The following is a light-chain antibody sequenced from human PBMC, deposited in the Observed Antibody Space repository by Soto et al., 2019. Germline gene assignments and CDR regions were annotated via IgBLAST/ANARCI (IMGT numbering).Light chain of an antibody. V-gene: IGKV1-5*03. CDR3: QQYDGYPLN. CDR1: QTIRSW. Sequence: DIQMTQSPSTLSASVGDRVTITCRASQTIRSWLAWYQQTPGKAPKLLISKASSLESGVPSRFSGSGSGTEFTLTVSSLQPDDFATYYCQQYDGYPLNFGGGTKVDIK. J-gene: IGKJ4*01. CDR2: KAS.